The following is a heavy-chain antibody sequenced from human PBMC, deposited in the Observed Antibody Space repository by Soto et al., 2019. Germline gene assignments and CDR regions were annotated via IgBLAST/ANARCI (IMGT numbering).Heavy chain of an antibody. J-gene: IGHJ4*02. V-gene: IGHV3-74*01. CDR3: VRDRRQMIFAVVGL. D-gene: IGHD3-3*01. CDR2: INHDGSKT. CDR1: GFTFSSYW. Sequence: DVQLVESGGGLVQPGGSLRLSCEASGFTFSSYWMHWVRQAPGKGLVWVSHINHDGSKTSYADSVEGRFTISRDNAKNTLYLQMNNLRAEDTAVYYCVRDRRQMIFAVVGLGGQGTLVTVSS.